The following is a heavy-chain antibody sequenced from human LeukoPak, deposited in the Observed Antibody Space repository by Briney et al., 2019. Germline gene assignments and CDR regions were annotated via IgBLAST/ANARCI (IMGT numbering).Heavy chain of an antibody. CDR2: IYYSGST. D-gene: IGHD1-26*01. Sequence: PSETLSLTCTVSGGSISSYYWGWIRQPPGKGLEWIGSIYYSGSTYYNPSLKSRVTISVDTSKNQFSLKLSSVTAADTAVYYCARQEWELTHFDYWGQGTLVTVSS. V-gene: IGHV4-39*01. CDR1: GGSISSYY. J-gene: IGHJ4*02. CDR3: ARQEWELTHFDY.